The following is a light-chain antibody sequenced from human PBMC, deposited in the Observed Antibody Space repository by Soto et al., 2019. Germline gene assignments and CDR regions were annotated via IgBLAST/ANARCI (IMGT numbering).Light chain of an antibody. CDR3: QQYYDTPST. J-gene: IGKJ3*01. CDR2: WAS. V-gene: IGKV4-1*01. Sequence: DIVMTQSPDSLAVSLGERATINCKSSQSVLYFSNSKNYLAWYQQKPGQPPKLLIYWASTRESGVPDRFSGSGSGTDFTLTISSLQAEDVAVYYCQQYYDTPSTFGPGTKVDIK. CDR1: QSVLYFSNSKNY.